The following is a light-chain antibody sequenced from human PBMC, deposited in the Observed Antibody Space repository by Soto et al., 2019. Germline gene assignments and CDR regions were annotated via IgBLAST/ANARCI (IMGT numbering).Light chain of an antibody. V-gene: IGKV3D-20*01. CDR2: DAS. CDR1: QRGSSSY. J-gene: IGKJ4*01. Sequence: EIVLTQAPATLSLSPRERATLSCGASQRGSSSYLAWYQQKPDLAPRLLIYDASSRATGIPDRFSGSGSGTDFSLTISRLETEDFAVDYCQQYGSSTLPFGGATQVELK. CDR3: QQYGSSTLP.